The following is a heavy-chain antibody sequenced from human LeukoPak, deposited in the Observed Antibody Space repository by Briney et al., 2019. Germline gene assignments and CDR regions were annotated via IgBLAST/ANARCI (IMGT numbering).Heavy chain of an antibody. CDR2: INSDGSST. CDR3: ARDPSYSENLDY. D-gene: IGHD1-26*01. Sequence: GGSLRLSCAASGFTFSRHWMHWVRQAPGKGLVWVPRINSDGSSTTYADSVKGRFTISRDNAKNTLYLQMNSLRAEDMAVYYCARDPSYSENLDYWGQGTLVTVSS. CDR1: GFTFSRHW. V-gene: IGHV3-74*01. J-gene: IGHJ4*02.